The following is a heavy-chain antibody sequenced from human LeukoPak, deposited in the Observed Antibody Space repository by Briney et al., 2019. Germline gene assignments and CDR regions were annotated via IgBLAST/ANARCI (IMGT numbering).Heavy chain of an antibody. CDR3: ASKGGAAGTGVFDY. CDR1: GGSFSGYY. J-gene: IGHJ4*02. Sequence: PSETLSLTCAVYGGSFSGYYWSWIRQPPGKGLEWIGEINHSGSTYYNPSLKSRVTISVDTSKNQFSLKLSSVTAADTAVYYCASKGGAAGTGVFDYWGQGTLVTVSS. V-gene: IGHV4-34*01. CDR2: INHSGST. D-gene: IGHD6-13*01.